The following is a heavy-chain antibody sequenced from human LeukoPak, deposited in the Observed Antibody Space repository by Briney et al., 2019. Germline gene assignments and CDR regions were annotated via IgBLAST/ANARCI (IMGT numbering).Heavy chain of an antibody. CDR3: ANSFDN. J-gene: IGHJ4*02. V-gene: IGHV1-2*02. Sequence: ASVKVSCKTSEDNFSAYYMHWVRQAPGQGLERMGWINPNSGDTKYAHKFQDRVTLTRDTSLSTAYMEMRGLKSADTAVYYCANSFDNWGQGTLVTVSS. CDR1: EDNFSAYY. CDR2: INPNSGDT.